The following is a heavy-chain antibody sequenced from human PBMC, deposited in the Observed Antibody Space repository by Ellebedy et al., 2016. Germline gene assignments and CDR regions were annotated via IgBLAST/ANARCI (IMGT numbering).Heavy chain of an antibody. D-gene: IGHD1-1*01. CDR1: GFTFDDYG. J-gene: IGHJ3*02. CDR2: IKQDGSEK. CDR3: ARDGMTGTNDAFDI. Sequence: GGSLRLSXAASGFTFDDYGMSWVRQAPGKGLEWVANIKQDGSEKYYVDSVKGRFTISRDNAKNSLYLQMNSLRAEDTAVYYCARDGMTGTNDAFDIWGQGTMVTVSS. V-gene: IGHV3-7*01.